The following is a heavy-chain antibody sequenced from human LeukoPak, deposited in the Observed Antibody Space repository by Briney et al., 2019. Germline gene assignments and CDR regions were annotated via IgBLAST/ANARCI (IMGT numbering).Heavy chain of an antibody. CDR1: GGTFSSYT. CDR3: TQYCSSTSCSRFDY. Sequence: GSSVKVSCKASGGTFSSYTISWVRQAPGQGLEWMGTIIPILGIANYAQKFQGRVTITADKSTSTAYMELSSLRSEDTAVYYCTQYCSSTSCSRFDYWGKGTLVTVSS. CDR2: IIPILGIA. D-gene: IGHD2-2*01. J-gene: IGHJ4*02. V-gene: IGHV1-69*02.